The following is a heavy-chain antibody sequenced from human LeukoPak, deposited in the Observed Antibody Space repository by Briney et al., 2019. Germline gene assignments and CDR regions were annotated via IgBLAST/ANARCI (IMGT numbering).Heavy chain of an antibody. Sequence: SETLSLTCTVSGGSISSYYWSWIRQPPGKGLEWIGYIYYSGSTNYNPSLKSRVTISVDTSKNQFSLKLSSVTAADTAVYYCASTYYDFWSGYYHFDYWGQGTLVTVSS. D-gene: IGHD3-3*01. CDR2: IYYSGST. CDR1: GGSISSYY. V-gene: IGHV4-59*01. CDR3: ASTYYDFWSGYYHFDY. J-gene: IGHJ4*02.